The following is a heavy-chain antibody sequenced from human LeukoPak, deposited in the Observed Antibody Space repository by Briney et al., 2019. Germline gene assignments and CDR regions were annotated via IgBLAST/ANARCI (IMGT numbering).Heavy chain of an antibody. D-gene: IGHD3-10*01. CDR3: AKDSFTVVRGVGSDDGFAV. CDR1: GFSLSTYA. CDR2: AGESVHTT. Sequence: GGSLRLSCAASGFSLSTYALSWVRQAPGKGLEWVSVAGESVHTTHYADSVKGRFIISRDNSKNTVHLQMNSLRAEDTAVYYCAKDSFTVVRGVGSDDGFAVWGQGTMVTVSS. J-gene: IGHJ3*01. V-gene: IGHV3-23*01.